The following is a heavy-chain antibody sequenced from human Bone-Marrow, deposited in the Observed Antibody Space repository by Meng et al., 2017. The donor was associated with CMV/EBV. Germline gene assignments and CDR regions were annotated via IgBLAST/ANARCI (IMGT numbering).Heavy chain of an antibody. V-gene: IGHV4-39*07. CDR2: IYYSGTT. Sequence: SETLSLTCSVSGGSISSTNSYWAWIRQSPGKGLEWIVSIYYSGTTYYRPSLKSRVTISVDTSKNQFSLKLTSVTAADTAVYYCARERCSGGSCYSLAKDVCGQRTTVVASS. J-gene: IGHJ6*02. CDR1: GGSISSTNSY. CDR3: ARERCSGGSCYSLAKDV. D-gene: IGHD2-15*01.